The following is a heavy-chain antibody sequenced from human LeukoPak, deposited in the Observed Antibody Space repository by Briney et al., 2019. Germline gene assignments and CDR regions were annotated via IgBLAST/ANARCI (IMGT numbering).Heavy chain of an antibody. Sequence: GGSLRLSCAVSGFTFSSYSMNWVRQAPGKGLEWVSSISSSSSYIYYADSVKGRFTISRDNAKNSLYLQMNSLRAEDTAVYYCASPNPRIAARPYYYYYMDVWGKGTTVTVSS. D-gene: IGHD6-6*01. CDR2: ISSSSSYI. CDR1: GFTFSSYS. V-gene: IGHV3-21*01. J-gene: IGHJ6*03. CDR3: ASPNPRIAARPYYYYYMDV.